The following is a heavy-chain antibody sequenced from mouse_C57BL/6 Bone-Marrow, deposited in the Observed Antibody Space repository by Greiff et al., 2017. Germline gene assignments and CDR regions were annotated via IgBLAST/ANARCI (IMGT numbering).Heavy chain of an antibody. D-gene: IGHD6-1*01. V-gene: IGHV1-59*01. CDR3: ARDILPSYAMDY. CDR1: GYTFTSYW. CDR2: IDPSDSYT. Sequence: VQLQQPGAELVRPGTSVKLSCKASGYTFTSYWMHWVKQRPGQGLEWIGVIDPSDSYTNYTPKFKGKATLTVDTSSSPAYMQLSMLTSEDSAVYYCARDILPSYAMDYWGQGTSVTVSS. J-gene: IGHJ4*01.